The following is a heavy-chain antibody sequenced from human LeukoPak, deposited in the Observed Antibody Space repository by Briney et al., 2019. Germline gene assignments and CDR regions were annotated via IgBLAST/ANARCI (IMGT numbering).Heavy chain of an antibody. D-gene: IGHD3-3*01. CDR3: ARDGYDFWSGNYRGDYYYMDV. CDR1: GFTFSSYG. V-gene: IGHV3-30*03. CDR2: MSYDGSNK. Sequence: GGSLRLSCAASGFTFSSYGMHWVRQAPGKGLEWVAVMSYDGSNKYYADSVKGRFTISRDNSKNTLYLQMNSLRAEDTAVYYCARDGYDFWSGNYRGDYYYMDVWGKGTTVTVSS. J-gene: IGHJ6*03.